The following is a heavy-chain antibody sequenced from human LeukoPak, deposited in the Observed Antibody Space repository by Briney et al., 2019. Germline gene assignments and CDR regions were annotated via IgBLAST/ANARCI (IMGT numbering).Heavy chain of an antibody. CDR3: TTLRLRYFDWSEDY. D-gene: IGHD3-9*01. V-gene: IGHV3-15*01. Sequence: GGSLRLSCAASGFTFSNAWMSWVRQAPGKGLEWVGRIKSKTDGGTTDYAAPVKGRFTISRDDSKNTLYLQMNSLKTEDTAVYYCTTLRLRYFDWSEDYWGQGTLVTVSS. CDR1: GFTFSNAW. J-gene: IGHJ4*02. CDR2: IKSKTDGGTT.